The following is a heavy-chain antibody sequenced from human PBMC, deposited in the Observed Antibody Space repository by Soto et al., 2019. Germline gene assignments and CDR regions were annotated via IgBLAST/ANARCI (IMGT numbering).Heavy chain of an antibody. Sequence: GSLRLSCAASGFTFSNAWMSWVRQAPGKGLEWIGYIYDSESTNYNPSLKSRVTMSLDTSKKQFSLRLTSVTTADTAVYYCARIADYYGSGSYGDYYFDYWGQGT. CDR1: GFTFSNAW. J-gene: IGHJ4*02. V-gene: IGHV4-59*01. CDR3: ARIADYYGSGSYGDYYFDY. CDR2: IYDSEST. D-gene: IGHD3-10*01.